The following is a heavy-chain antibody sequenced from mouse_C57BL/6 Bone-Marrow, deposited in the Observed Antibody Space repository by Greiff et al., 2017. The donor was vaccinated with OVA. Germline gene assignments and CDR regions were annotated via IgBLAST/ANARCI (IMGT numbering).Heavy chain of an antibody. V-gene: IGHV1S41*01. CDR3: AAQGSWFAY. J-gene: IGHJ3*01. CDR1: GYTFTSYW. CDR2: IAPGSGST. Sequence: DLVKPGASVKLSCKASGYTFTSYWLNWIKQRPGQGLEWIGRIAPGSGSTYYNEMFKGKATLTVDTSSSTAYIQLSSLSSEDSAVYFCAAQGSWFAYWGQGTLVTVSA.